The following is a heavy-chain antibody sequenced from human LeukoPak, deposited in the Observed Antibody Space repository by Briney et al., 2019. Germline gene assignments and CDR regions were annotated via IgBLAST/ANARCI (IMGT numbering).Heavy chain of an antibody. CDR3: ASGAIYYYYYTDV. Sequence: SETLSLTCTVSGYSISSGYYWGWIRQPPGKGLEWIGSIYNSGSTYYNPSLKSRVTISVDTSKNQLSLKLSSVTAADTAVYYCASGAIYYYYYTDVWGKGTTVTVSS. J-gene: IGHJ6*03. CDR2: IYNSGST. CDR1: GYSISSGYY. V-gene: IGHV4-38-2*02. D-gene: IGHD3-16*01.